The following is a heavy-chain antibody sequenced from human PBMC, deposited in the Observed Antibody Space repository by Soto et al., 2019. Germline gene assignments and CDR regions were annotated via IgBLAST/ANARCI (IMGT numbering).Heavy chain of an antibody. CDR2: IKSKTDGGTT. Sequence: EVQLVESGGGLVKPGGSLRLSCAASGFTFSNAWMSWVRQAPGKGLEWVGRIKSKTDGGTTDYAAPVKGRFTISRDDSKNTLYLQMNSLKTEDTAVYYCTTELAVAGTDYYGMDVWGQGTTVTVSS. J-gene: IGHJ6*02. V-gene: IGHV3-15*01. CDR3: TTELAVAGTDYYGMDV. D-gene: IGHD6-19*01. CDR1: GFTFSNAW.